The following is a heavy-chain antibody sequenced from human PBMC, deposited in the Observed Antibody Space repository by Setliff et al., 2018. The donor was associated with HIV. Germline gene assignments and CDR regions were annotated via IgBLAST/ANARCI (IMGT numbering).Heavy chain of an antibody. D-gene: IGHD3-10*01. CDR1: GFTFSTYA. V-gene: IGHV3-23*01. CDR2: LSGAGGST. CDR3: AKAVGLQWFGGYFDH. Sequence: GGSLRLSCAASGFTFSTYAMSWVRQAPGKGLEWVSALSGAGGSTYYADSVKGRFTISRDNYKNTLYLQMNSLRAEDTAVYYCAKAVGLQWFGGYFDHWGQGTQVTGS. J-gene: IGHJ4*02.